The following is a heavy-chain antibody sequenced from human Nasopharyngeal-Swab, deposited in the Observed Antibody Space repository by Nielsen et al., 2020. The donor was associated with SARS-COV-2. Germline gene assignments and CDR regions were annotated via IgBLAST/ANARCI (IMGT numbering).Heavy chain of an antibody. CDR2: IYWNDDK. Sequence: SGPTLVKPTQTFTLTCTFSGFSLSTSGVGVGWIRQPPGKALEWLALIYWNDDKRYSPSLKSRLTITKDTSKNQVVLTMTNMDPVDTATYYCAREYYDILTGYYSNTDYWGQGTLVTVSS. CDR1: GFSLSTSGVG. D-gene: IGHD3-9*01. CDR3: AREYYDILTGYYSNTDY. V-gene: IGHV2-5*01. J-gene: IGHJ4*02.